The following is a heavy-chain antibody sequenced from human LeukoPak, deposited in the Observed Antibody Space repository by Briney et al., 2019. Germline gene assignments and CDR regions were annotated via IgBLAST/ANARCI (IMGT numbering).Heavy chain of an antibody. Sequence: GGSLRLSCAAPGFTFSSYGMHWVRQAPGKGLEWVAVISYDGSNKYYADSVKGRFTISRDNSKNTLYLQMNSLRAEDTAVYYCAKDTVRGYWGQGTLVTVSS. V-gene: IGHV3-30*18. CDR1: GFTFSSYG. D-gene: IGHD4-11*01. J-gene: IGHJ4*02. CDR3: AKDTVRGY. CDR2: ISYDGSNK.